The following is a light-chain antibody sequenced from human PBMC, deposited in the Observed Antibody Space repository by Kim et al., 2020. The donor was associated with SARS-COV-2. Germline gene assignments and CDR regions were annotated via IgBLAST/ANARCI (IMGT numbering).Light chain of an antibody. Sequence: ATVRDRHIISCRASQRISRWLAAYQQKPASTPTLLINKASSIERRVLSWFIGSRSGTEVTHSISSRQPDDFVTYYCQQYNNYYTFGQGTKVDIK. V-gene: IGKV1-5*03. J-gene: IGKJ1*01. CDR3: QQYNNYYT. CDR2: KAS. CDR1: QRISRW.